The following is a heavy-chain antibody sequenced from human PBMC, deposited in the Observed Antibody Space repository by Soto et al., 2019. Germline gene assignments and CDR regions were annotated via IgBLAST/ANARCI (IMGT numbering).Heavy chain of an antibody. V-gene: IGHV3-23*01. CDR3: AKAIIGGFGMWDY. CDR1: GFTFSSYA. CDR2: ISGSGGST. D-gene: IGHD2-15*01. Sequence: EVQLLESGGGLVQPGGSLRLSCAASGFTFSSYAMSWVRQAPGKGLEWVSAISGSGGSTYYADSVKGRFTISRDNSKNTLYLQMNSLSAEDTAVYYCAKAIIGGFGMWDYWGQGTLVTVSS. J-gene: IGHJ4*02.